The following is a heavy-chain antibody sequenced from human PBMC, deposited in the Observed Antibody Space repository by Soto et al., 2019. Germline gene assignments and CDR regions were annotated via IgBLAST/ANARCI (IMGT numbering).Heavy chain of an antibody. D-gene: IGHD6-13*01. CDR2: YISNSGDT. J-gene: IGHJ4*02. Sequence: GASVKVSCKTSGNPFMGHYIHWLRQAPGQGFEWLGYISNSGDTRYSQNFQGRVSMTRDTSITTAYMELRGLQSGDTAVYYCAAGGRWYAFWGQGTLVTVSS. V-gene: IGHV1-2*02. CDR3: AAGGRWYAF. CDR1: GNPFMGHY.